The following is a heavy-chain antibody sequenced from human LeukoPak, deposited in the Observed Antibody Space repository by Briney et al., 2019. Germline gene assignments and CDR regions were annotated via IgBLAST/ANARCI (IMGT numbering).Heavy chain of an antibody. J-gene: IGHJ6*03. CDR2: IYTSGST. CDR1: GGSFSSYY. V-gene: IGHV4-59*10. Sequence: SETLSLTCAVYGGSFSSYYWSWIRQPAGKGLEWIGRIYTSGSTNYNPSLKSRVTMSVDTSKNQFSLKLSSVTAADTAVYYCARAARPIYYMDVWGKGTTVTVSS. CDR3: ARAARPIYYMDV. D-gene: IGHD6-6*01.